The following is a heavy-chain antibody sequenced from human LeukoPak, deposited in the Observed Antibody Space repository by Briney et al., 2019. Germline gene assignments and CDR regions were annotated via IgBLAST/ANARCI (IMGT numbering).Heavy chain of an antibody. CDR2: IYSDNT. J-gene: IGHJ4*02. CDR1: GFTVSTNS. V-gene: IGHV3-53*01. Sequence: GGSLRLSCTVSGFTVSTNSMSWVRQAPGKGLEWVSFIYSDNTHYSDSVKGRFTISRDNSKNTLWLQMNSLRAEDTAVYYCARTGNPATGDYWGQGTLVTVSS. CDR3: ARTGNPATGDY. D-gene: IGHD1-1*01.